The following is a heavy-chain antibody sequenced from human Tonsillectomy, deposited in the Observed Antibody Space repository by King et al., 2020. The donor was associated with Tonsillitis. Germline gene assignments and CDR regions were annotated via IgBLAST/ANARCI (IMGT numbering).Heavy chain of an antibody. Sequence: VQLQESGPGLVKPSETLSLTCTVSGGSISSYYWSWIRQPPGKGLEWIGYIYYSGSTNYNPSLKSRVTISVDTSKNQFSLKLSSVTAADTAVYYCARVIPYYYDSSGYYLGPFDYWGHGTLVTVSS. D-gene: IGHD3-22*01. J-gene: IGHJ4*01. V-gene: IGHV4-59*01. CDR2: IYYSGST. CDR3: ARVIPYYYDSSGYYLGPFDY. CDR1: GGSISSYY.